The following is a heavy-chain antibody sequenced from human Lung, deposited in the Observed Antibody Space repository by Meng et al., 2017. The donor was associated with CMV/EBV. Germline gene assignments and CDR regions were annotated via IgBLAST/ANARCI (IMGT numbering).Heavy chain of an antibody. J-gene: IGHJ4*02. CDR2: IAYDGSNK. Sequence: GESXKISCAASGFAFSRNNMHWVRQAPGKGLEWVAFIAYDGSNKYYADSVKGRFTVSRDNSKNTFYLQLNSLRPEDTAVYHCAKDCGSDTYCFDYWGQGTXVTVSS. D-gene: IGHD3-10*01. CDR1: GFAFSRNN. CDR3: AKDCGSDTYCFDY. V-gene: IGHV3-30*02.